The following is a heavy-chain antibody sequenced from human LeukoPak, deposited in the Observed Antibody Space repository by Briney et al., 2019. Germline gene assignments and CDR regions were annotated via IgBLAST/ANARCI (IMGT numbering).Heavy chain of an antibody. D-gene: IGHD2-8*02. CDR1: GGSISSGDYY. CDR3: ARAPIGTGGVWHFDY. J-gene: IGHJ4*02. V-gene: IGHV4-30-4*08. CDR2: IYYSGST. Sequence: PSETLSLTCTVSGGSISSGDYYWSWIRQPPGKGLEWIGYIYYSGSTYYNPSLKSRVTISVDTSKNQFSLKLSSVTAANTAVYYCARAPIGTGGVWHFDYWGQGTLVTVSS.